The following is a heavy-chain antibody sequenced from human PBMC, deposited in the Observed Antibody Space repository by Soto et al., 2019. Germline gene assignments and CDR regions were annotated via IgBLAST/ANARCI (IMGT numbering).Heavy chain of an antibody. V-gene: IGHV4-30-2*01. CDR2: IYRSCVT. J-gene: IGHJ5*02. CDR1: GDSSSTSTYS. Sequence: TLSLTGSFSGDSSSTSTYSWSLTRHPPGKALECVGFIYRSCVTSYNPSLKSRVSISLDTYRNQCSLKVRSVTAADTAVYYRAGMAYTSGLRFDPWGQGTLVPVSS. CDR3: AGMAYTSGLRFDP. D-gene: IGHD6-19*01.